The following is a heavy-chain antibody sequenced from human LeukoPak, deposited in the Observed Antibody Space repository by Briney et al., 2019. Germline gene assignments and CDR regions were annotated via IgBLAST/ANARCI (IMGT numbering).Heavy chain of an antibody. CDR1: GGTFSSYA. J-gene: IGHJ6*03. CDR2: IIPIFGTA. Sequence: ASVKVSCKASGGTFSSYAISWVRQAPGQGLEWMGGIIPIFGTANYAQKFQGRVTITADESTSTAYMELSSLRSEDTAVYYCAREGVDTAMETYYHYYMDVWGKGTTVTVSS. D-gene: IGHD5-18*01. CDR3: AREGVDTAMETYYHYYMDV. V-gene: IGHV1-69*01.